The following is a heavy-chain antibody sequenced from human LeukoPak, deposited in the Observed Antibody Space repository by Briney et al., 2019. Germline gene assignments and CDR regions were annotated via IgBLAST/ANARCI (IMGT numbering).Heavy chain of an antibody. CDR2: ISYDGSNK. CDR3: AKDRLRYGSGSYYNPDFDY. J-gene: IGHJ4*02. Sequence: QPGRSLRLSCAASGFTFSSYGMHWVRQAPGKGLEWVAAISYDGSNKYYADSVKGRFTISRDNSKNTLYLQMNSLRAEDTAVYYCAKDRLRYGSGSYYNPDFDYWGQGTLVTVSS. V-gene: IGHV3-30*18. D-gene: IGHD3-10*01. CDR1: GFTFSSYG.